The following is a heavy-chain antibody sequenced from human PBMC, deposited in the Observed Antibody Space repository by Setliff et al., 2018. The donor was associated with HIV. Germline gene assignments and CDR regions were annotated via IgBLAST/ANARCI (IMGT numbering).Heavy chain of an antibody. J-gene: IGHJ4*02. V-gene: IGHV4-59*08. Sequence: PSETLSLTCTVSGGSIGSYYWTWLRQFPGKGLEWIGFIFYTGSTTYNPSLSSRVTISVDTSKNQFTLKLSSVTAADTAVYYCGRQVPVPGVAVTPIDYWGQGTLVTSPQ. D-gene: IGHD3-3*01. CDR2: IFYTGST. CDR1: GGSIGSYY. CDR3: GRQVPVPGVAVTPIDY.